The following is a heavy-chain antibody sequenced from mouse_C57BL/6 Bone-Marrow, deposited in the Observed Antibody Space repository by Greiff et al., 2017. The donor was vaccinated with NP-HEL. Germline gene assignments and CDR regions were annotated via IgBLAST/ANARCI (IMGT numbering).Heavy chain of an antibody. CDR1: GYTFTGYW. J-gene: IGHJ1*03. Sequence: VQLQQSGAELMKPGASVKLSCKASGYTFTGYWIEWVKQRPGHGLEWIGEILPGSGSTTYNEKFKGKATFTADTSSNTAYMQLSSLTTEDSAIYYWAREDYGSSYDWYFDVWGTGTTVTVSS. CDR2: ILPGSGST. V-gene: IGHV1-9*01. D-gene: IGHD1-1*01. CDR3: AREDYGSSYDWYFDV.